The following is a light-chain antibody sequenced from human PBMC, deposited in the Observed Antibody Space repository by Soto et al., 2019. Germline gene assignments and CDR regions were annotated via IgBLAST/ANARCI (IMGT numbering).Light chain of an antibody. J-gene: IGLJ2*01. Sequence: QAVVTQEPSLTVSPGGTVTLTCGSSTGAVTSGHYPYWFQQKPGQAPRALIYDTSNRYSWTPSRFSGSLLGGKAALTLSGAQPEDEAEHHCSLSHDGVHVLFGGGTKLTVL. CDR1: TGAVTSGHY. CDR2: DTS. V-gene: IGLV7-46*01. CDR3: SLSHDGVHVL.